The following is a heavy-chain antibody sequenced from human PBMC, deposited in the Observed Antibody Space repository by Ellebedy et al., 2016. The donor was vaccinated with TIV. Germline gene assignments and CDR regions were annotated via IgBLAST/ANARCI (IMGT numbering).Heavy chain of an antibody. Sequence: MPSETLSLTSVVSGGSFMKNWWSWVRQPPGKGLEWIGETYHRGDTNYSPSLRSRVTLSLDTSNNQFSLTLTSVTAADTAVYYCARNGAATGWGNWFDPWGQGTLVTVSS. CDR3: ARNGAATGWGNWFDP. V-gene: IGHV4/OR15-8*02. J-gene: IGHJ5*02. CDR1: GGSFMKNW. D-gene: IGHD3-16*01. CDR2: TYHRGDT.